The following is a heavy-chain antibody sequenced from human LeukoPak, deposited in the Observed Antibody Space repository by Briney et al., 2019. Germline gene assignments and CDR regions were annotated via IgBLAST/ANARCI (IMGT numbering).Heavy chain of an antibody. Sequence: PVASVKVSCKASGGTFSSYAISWVRQAPGQGLEWMGRIIPILGIANYAQKFQGRVTMTRDTSTSTVYMELSSLRSEDTAVYYCARDGLRYGSSWYMGYWGQGTLVTVSS. J-gene: IGHJ4*02. CDR2: IIPILGIA. CDR1: GGTFSSYA. D-gene: IGHD6-13*01. CDR3: ARDGLRYGSSWYMGY. V-gene: IGHV1-69*04.